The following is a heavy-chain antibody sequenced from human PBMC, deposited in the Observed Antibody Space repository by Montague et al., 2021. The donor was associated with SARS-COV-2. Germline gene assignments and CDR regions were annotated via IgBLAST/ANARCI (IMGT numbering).Heavy chain of an antibody. CDR3: AKSTHYYVPGTYYNTYYFDQ. D-gene: IGHD3-10*01. V-gene: IGHV3-23*01. CDR2: ISDSGDNT. CDR1: GFTFTNYG. J-gene: IGHJ4*02. Sequence: SLRLSCAASGFTFTNYGMSWVRQAPGKGLEWVSLISDSGDNTHYADSVKGRFTISRDNSKNTVLLQMNNLRAEDTAVYYCAKSTHYYVPGTYYNTYYFDQWGQGILVTVSS.